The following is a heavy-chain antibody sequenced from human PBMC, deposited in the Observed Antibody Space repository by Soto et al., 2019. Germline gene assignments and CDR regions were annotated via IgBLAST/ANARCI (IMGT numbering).Heavy chain of an antibody. CDR3: ARDDGDHYGGYSDLEY. Sequence: SETLSLTCVVSRYSINSGYYWGWIRQPPEKGLEWIGSIYHSGSTYYYPSLKSRVTISVDTYKNQFSLKLRSVTAADTAVYYCARDDGDHYGGYSDLEYWGQGTLVTVSS. V-gene: IGHV4-38-2*02. J-gene: IGHJ4*02. CDR1: RYSINSGYY. CDR2: IYHSGST. D-gene: IGHD4-17*01.